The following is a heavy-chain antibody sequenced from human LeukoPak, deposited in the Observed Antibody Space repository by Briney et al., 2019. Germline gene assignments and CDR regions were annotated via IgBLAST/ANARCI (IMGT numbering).Heavy chain of an antibody. D-gene: IGHD3-22*01. CDR3: ARHDSSGPYNAFDI. CDR2: IYYSGYT. V-gene: IGHV4-39*01. Sequence: SETLSLTCTVSGGSIRSSTYYWGWVRQPPGKGLEWIGSIYYSGYTYQNPSLESRVTISVDTSKNQFSLKLSSVTAADTAVYFCARHDSSGPYNAFDIWGQGTMVTVSS. J-gene: IGHJ3*02. CDR1: GGSIRSSTYY.